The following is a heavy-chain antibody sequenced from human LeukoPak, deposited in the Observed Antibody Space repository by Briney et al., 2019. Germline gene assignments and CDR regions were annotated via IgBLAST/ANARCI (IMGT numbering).Heavy chain of an antibody. CDR1: GYTFTNYG. D-gene: IGHD5-12*01. CDR2: ISGHQGNT. Sequence: ASVKVSCKASGYTFTNYGITWVRQAPGQGLEWMGWISGHQGNTKYAQNFQGRVTMIIDTSTSTAYMDLRSLRSDDTATYFCARSDLATITAGPFEYWGQGTLVAVSS. CDR3: ARSDLATITAGPFEY. V-gene: IGHV1-18*01. J-gene: IGHJ4*02.